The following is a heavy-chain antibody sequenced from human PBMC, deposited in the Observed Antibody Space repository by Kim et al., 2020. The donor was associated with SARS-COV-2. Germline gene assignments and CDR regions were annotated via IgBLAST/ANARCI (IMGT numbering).Heavy chain of an antibody. J-gene: IGHJ1*01. Sequence: SETLSLTCAVYGASLSGFQWSWIRQTPGKGLEWIGEINDSGKSDYNPSLRSRISMSIDTSNKQFSLKLSSVTAADTAIYYCAAGAPGHWGQGTLVTVSP. CDR3: AAGAPGH. CDR2: INDSGKS. CDR1: GASLSGFQ. V-gene: IGHV4-34*01.